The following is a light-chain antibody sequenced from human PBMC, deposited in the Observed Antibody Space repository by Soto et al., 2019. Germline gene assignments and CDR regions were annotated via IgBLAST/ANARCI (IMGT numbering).Light chain of an antibody. J-gene: IGKJ1*01. V-gene: IGKV3-15*01. CDR3: QQYNNWPPDRT. Sequence: EIVMTQSPATLSVSPGERATLSCRASQSVGSNLAWYQQKPGQAPRLLIYGASTRATGIPARFSGSGSGTEFTLINSGLQSEDFAIYFCQQYNNWPPDRTFGQGTKVEIK. CDR1: QSVGSN. CDR2: GAS.